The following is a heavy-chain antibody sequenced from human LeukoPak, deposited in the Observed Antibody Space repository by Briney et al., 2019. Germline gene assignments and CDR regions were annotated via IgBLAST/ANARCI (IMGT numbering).Heavy chain of an antibody. Sequence: GASVTVSCKASGYTFTSYGISWVRQAPGQGLEWMGWISAYNGNTNYAQKLQGRVTMTTDTSTSTAYMELRSLRSDDTDVYYCARARDRYDSSGYYYVGRVWSYYYYYMDVWGKGTTVTISS. CDR3: ARARDRYDSSGYYYVGRVWSYYYYYMDV. CDR2: ISAYNGNT. J-gene: IGHJ6*03. D-gene: IGHD3-22*01. CDR1: GYTFTSYG. V-gene: IGHV1-18*01.